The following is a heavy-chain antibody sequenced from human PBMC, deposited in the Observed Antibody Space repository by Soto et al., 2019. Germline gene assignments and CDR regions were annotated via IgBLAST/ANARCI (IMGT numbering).Heavy chain of an antibody. V-gene: IGHV3-30*04. J-gene: IGHJ4*02. CDR1: GFTFSSFA. Sequence: QVRLVESWGGVVQPGRSLRLSCAASGFTFSSFALHWVRQATGKGLEWVAVISHDGKIKYYADFVRGRSTISRDNSKNTLYLQLGRLRPDDAAVYYCARDTLWFGELSRQGFDFWGQGTLVSVSS. CDR3: ARDTLWFGELSRQGFDF. CDR2: ISHDGKIK. D-gene: IGHD3-10*01.